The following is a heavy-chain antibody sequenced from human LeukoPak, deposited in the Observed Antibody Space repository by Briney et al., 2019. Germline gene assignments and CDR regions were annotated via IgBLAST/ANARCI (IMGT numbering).Heavy chain of an antibody. D-gene: IGHD5-12*01. CDR3: AKDRRYSGYDLFDY. J-gene: IGHJ4*02. Sequence: GGSLRLSCAASGLTFSSYEMNWVRQAPGKGLEWVSAISGSGGSTYYADSVKGRFTISRDNSKNTLYLQMNSLRAEDTAVYYCAKDRRYSGYDLFDYWGQGTLVTVSS. CDR2: ISGSGGST. V-gene: IGHV3-23*01. CDR1: GLTFSSYE.